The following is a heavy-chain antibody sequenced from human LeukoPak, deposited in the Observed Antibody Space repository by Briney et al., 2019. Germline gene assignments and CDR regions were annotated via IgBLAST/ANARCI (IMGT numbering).Heavy chain of an antibody. CDR3: ARDRASIAASRGFDP. CDR2: INHSGSA. CDR1: GGSFSDY. J-gene: IGHJ5*02. V-gene: IGHV4-34*01. Sequence: PSKTLSLTCAVYGGSFSDYWSWIRQPPGKGLEWIGDINHSGSANYNPSLKSRVTISVDTSKNQFSLKLSSVTAADTAVYYCARDRASIAASRGFDPWGQGTLVTVSS. D-gene: IGHD6-6*01.